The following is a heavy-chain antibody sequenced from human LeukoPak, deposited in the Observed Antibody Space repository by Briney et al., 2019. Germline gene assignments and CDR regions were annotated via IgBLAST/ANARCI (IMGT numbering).Heavy chain of an antibody. V-gene: IGHV3-49*04. J-gene: IGHJ4*02. CDR3: TRVVFRFGIDY. CDR1: GFTFDDYA. CDR2: IRSKAYGGTT. D-gene: IGHD3-10*01. Sequence: PGGSLRLSCTASGFTFDDYAMSWVRQAPGKGLEGVGFIRSKAYGGTTEYAASVKGRFTISRDDSKSIAYLQMNSLKTEDTAVYYCTRVVFRFGIDYWGQGTLVTVSS.